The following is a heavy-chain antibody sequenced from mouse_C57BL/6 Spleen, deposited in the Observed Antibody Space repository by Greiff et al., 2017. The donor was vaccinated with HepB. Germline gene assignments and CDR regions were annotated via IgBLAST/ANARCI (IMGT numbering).Heavy chain of an antibody. J-gene: IGHJ2*01. V-gene: IGHV5-16*01. CDR1: GFTFSDYY. Sequence: DVQLVESEGGLVQPGSSMKLSCTASGFTFSDYYMAWVRQVPEKGLEWVANINYDGSSTYYLDSLKSRFIISRDNAKNILYLQMSSLKSEDTATYYCARDGYLDYWGQGTTLTVSS. CDR3: ARDGYLDY. CDR2: INYDGSST.